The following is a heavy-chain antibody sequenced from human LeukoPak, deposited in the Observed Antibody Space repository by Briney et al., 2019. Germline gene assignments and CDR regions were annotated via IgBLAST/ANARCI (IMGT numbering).Heavy chain of an antibody. CDR3: ARQSPDSSGQFDY. J-gene: IGHJ4*02. D-gene: IGHD3-22*01. CDR2: IYPGDSDT. CDR1: GYSFTSYW. Sequence: GESLKISCKGSGYSFTSYWIGWVRQMPGKGLEWMGIIYPGDSDTRYSPSFQGQVTVSADKSISTAYLQWSSLKASDTAMYYCARQSPDSSGQFDYWGQGTLVTVSS. V-gene: IGHV5-51*01.